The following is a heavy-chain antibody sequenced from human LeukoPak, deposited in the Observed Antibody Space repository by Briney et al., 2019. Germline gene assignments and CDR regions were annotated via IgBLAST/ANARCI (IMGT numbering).Heavy chain of an antibody. CDR1: GFTFSSYS. J-gene: IGHJ4*02. CDR3: ARDGDADY. Sequence: GGSLRLSCAASGFTFSSYSMNWVRQAPGKGLEWVSYISSSSSTIYYADSVKGRFTISRDNAKNSLYLQMNSLRAEDTAVYYCARDGDADYWGQGTLVTVSP. D-gene: IGHD4-17*01. V-gene: IGHV3-48*04. CDR2: ISSSSSTI.